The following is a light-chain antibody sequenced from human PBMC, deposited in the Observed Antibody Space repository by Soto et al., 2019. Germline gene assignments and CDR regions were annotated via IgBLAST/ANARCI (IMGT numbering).Light chain of an antibody. CDR3: HRYGDSPQT. CDR2: ATS. J-gene: IGKJ1*01. Sequence: EIVLTQSPGTLSLSPGERATLSCRASQSFSTGRLAWYQQKPGQSPRLLLYATSSRASGIPDRFSGSGSGTDFSLTISRPEPEDVAVYYCHRYGDSPQTFGQGTKVDI. V-gene: IGKV3-20*01. CDR1: QSFSTGR.